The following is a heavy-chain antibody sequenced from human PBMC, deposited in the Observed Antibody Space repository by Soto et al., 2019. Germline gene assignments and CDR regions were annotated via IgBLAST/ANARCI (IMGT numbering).Heavy chain of an antibody. CDR2: IYDSGST. Sequence: QVHLQESGPGLVKPSQPLSLTCTVSGDSTISGSYFWTWIRQRSGKGLEWIGYIYDSGSTSYNPSHASRVSISANTSNNHFSLTLISVTAADTAVYYCARRAGNRRGYPIDYWGQGIPVTVSS. V-gene: IGHV4-31*03. J-gene: IGHJ4*02. CDR1: GDSTISGSYF. CDR3: ARRAGNRRGYPIDY. D-gene: IGHD5-18*01.